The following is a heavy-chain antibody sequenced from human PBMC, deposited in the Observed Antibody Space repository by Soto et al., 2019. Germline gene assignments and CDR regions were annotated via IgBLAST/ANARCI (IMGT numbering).Heavy chain of an antibody. CDR1: GGSFIGYY. Sequence: SETLSLTCAVYGGSFIGYYWSWSRQPPGKGLEWIGEINHSGSTNYNPSLKSRVTISVDTSKNQFSLKLSSVTAADTAVYYCARGGFGYSSSRAPRDYWGQGTLVTVSS. CDR2: INHSGST. D-gene: IGHD6-6*01. V-gene: IGHV4-34*01. J-gene: IGHJ4*02. CDR3: ARGGFGYSSSRAPRDY.